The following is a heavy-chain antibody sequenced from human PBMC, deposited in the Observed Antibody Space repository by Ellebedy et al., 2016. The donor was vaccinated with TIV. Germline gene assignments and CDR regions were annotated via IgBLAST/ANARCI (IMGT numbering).Heavy chain of an antibody. Sequence: AASVKVSCKASGYTFTNYYMNWVRQAPGQGLEWMGIINPGGGGTNYAQKFQGRVTMTRDTSTSTVHMELSSLSSEDTALYYCERAPLSGVFYGMDVWGQGTTVTVSS. CDR1: GYTFTNYY. V-gene: IGHV1-46*01. J-gene: IGHJ6*02. D-gene: IGHD3-16*02. CDR2: INPGGGGT. CDR3: ERAPLSGVFYGMDV.